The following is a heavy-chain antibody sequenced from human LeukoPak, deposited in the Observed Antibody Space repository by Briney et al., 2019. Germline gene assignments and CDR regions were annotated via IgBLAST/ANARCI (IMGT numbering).Heavy chain of an antibody. J-gene: IGHJ2*01. D-gene: IGHD4-23*01. CDR2: INPNSGGT. Sequence: ASVTVSCKASGYSFTGYYMNWVRQAPGQGLEWMGWINPNSGGTNYAQKFQGRVTMTRDTSITTAYMELTRLKSDDTAVYYCARGAEYGGHSAWYFDLWGRGTLIAVSS. V-gene: IGHV1-2*02. CDR3: ARGAEYGGHSAWYFDL. CDR1: GYSFTGYY.